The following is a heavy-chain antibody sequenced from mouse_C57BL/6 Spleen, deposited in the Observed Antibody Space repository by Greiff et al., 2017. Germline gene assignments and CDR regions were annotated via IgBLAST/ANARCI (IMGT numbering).Heavy chain of an antibody. J-gene: IGHJ2*01. CDR3: TREGIWDYDPFDY. D-gene: IGHD2-4*01. V-gene: IGHV1-15*01. CDR2: LDPETGGT. CDR1: GYTFTDYE. Sequence: QVQLQQSGAELVRPGASVTLSCKASGYTFTDYEMHWVKQTPVHGLEWIGALDPETGGTAYNQKFKGKAILTADKSSSTAYMELRSLTSEDSAVYYCTREGIWDYDPFDYWGQGTTLTVSS.